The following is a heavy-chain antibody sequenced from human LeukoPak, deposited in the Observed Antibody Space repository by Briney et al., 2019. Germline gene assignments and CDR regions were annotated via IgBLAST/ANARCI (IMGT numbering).Heavy chain of an antibody. D-gene: IGHD3-22*01. V-gene: IGHV1-18*01. CDR2: ISAYNGNT. CDR1: GYTFTSYG. CDR3: ARNFYDSSGYYSAFDI. Sequence: GASVKVSCKASGYTFTSYGISWVRQAPGQGLEWMGWISAYNGNTNYAQRLQGRVTMTTDTSTSTAYMELRSLRSDDTAVYYCARNFYDSSGYYSAFDIWGQGTMVTVSS. J-gene: IGHJ3*02.